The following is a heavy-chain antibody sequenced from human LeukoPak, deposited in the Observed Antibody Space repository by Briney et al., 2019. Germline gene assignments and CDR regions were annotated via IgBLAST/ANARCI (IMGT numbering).Heavy chain of an antibody. CDR1: GGSISSSSYY. CDR2: IYYSGST. Sequence: SETLSLTCTVSGGSISSSSYYWGWIRQTPGKGLEWIGSIYYSGSTYYNPSLKSRVTISVDTSKNQFSLKLNSVTAADTAVYYCARKIRFSRPLPYYYMDVWGKGTTVTVSS. J-gene: IGHJ6*03. V-gene: IGHV4-39*01. D-gene: IGHD3-3*01. CDR3: ARKIRFSRPLPYYYMDV.